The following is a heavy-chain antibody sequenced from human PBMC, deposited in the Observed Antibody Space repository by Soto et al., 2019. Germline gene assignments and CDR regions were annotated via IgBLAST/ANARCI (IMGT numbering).Heavy chain of an antibody. V-gene: IGHV3-33*01. CDR1: GFIFNRYG. CDR2: IWYDGSSK. Sequence: GGSLRLSCAASGFIFNRYGMHWVRQVPGKGLEWVADIWYDGSSKHHADSVKGRFTISRDNSKNTLYLQMNNLRAEDTAVYYCARAPNRYYYDSSGYYYGAFDYWGQGTLVTVSS. J-gene: IGHJ4*02. CDR3: ARAPNRYYYDSSGYYYGAFDY. D-gene: IGHD3-22*01.